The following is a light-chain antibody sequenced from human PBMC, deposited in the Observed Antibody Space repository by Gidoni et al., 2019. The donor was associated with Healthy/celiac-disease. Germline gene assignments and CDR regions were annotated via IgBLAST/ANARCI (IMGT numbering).Light chain of an antibody. CDR1: SSDVGGYTY. Sequence: QSPLTQPASVSGSPGQSITISCTGTSSDVGGYTYVSWYQQHPGKAPKLMIYDASNRPSGVSNRFSGAKSGNTASLTISGLQAEDEADYYCSSYTSSSTLVYVFGTGTKVTVL. J-gene: IGLJ1*01. CDR2: DAS. V-gene: IGLV2-14*03. CDR3: SSYTSSSTLVYV.